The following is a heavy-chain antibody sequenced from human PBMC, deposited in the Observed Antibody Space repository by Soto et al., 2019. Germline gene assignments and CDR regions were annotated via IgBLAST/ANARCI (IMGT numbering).Heavy chain of an antibody. CDR2: ISAYNGNT. V-gene: IGHV1-18*04. D-gene: IGHD3-16*01. CDR1: GYTFTSYG. Sequence: ASVRVSCKASGYTFTSYGISWVRQAPGQGLEWMGWISAYNGNTNYAQKLQGRVTMTTDTSTSTAYMELRSLRSDDTAVYYCARDRIDYDYVWGSSNHGMDVWGQGTTVTVSS. CDR3: ARDRIDYDYVWGSSNHGMDV. J-gene: IGHJ6*02.